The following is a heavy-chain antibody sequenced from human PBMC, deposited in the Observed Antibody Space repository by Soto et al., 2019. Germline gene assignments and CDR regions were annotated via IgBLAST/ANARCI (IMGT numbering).Heavy chain of an antibody. V-gene: IGHV1-18*01. CDR3: ARQVLRFLEWLLVMDV. CDR2: ISAYNGNT. CDR1: GYTFTSYG. Sequence: ASVKVSCKASGYTFTSYGISWVRQAPGQGLEWMGWISAYNGNTNYAQKLQGRVTMTTDKSTSTAYMELRSLRSDDTAVYYCARQVLRFLEWLLVMDVWGQGTTVTVSS. J-gene: IGHJ6*02. D-gene: IGHD3-3*01.